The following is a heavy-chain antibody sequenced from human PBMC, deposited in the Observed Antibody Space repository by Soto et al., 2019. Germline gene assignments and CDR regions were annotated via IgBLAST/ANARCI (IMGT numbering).Heavy chain of an antibody. CDR1: GGSFSGYY. CDR3: ARVTRWVAQYCSSTSCYGGLDY. CDR2: INHIGST. D-gene: IGHD2-2*01. J-gene: IGHJ4*02. V-gene: IGHV4-34*01. Sequence: PSETLSLTCAVSGGSFSGYYWSWIRQPPGKGLERIGEINHIGSTNYNPSIKIRVTISVDTSKNQFSLKLSSVTAADTAVYYCARVTRWVAQYCSSTSCYGGLDYWGQGTLVTVSS.